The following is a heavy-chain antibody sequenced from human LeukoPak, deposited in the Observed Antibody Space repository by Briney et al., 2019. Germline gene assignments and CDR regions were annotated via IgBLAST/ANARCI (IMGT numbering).Heavy chain of an antibody. CDR1: GYTFTSYG. D-gene: IGHD3-3*01. CDR3: ARVERKDYDFWSGYMTDYYYYGMDV. V-gene: IGHV1-69*13. Sequence: SVKVSCKASGYTFTSYGISWVRQAPGQGLEWMGGIIPIFGTANYAQKFQGRVTITADESTSTAYMELSSLRSEDTAVYYCARVERKDYDFWSGYMTDYYYYGMDVWGQGTTVTVSS. J-gene: IGHJ6*02. CDR2: IIPIFGTA.